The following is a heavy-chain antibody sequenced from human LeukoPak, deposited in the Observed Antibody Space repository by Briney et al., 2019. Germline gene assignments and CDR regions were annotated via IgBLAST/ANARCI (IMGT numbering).Heavy chain of an antibody. CDR2: ILNDGSQE. CDR3: ARDDALGDNALDI. V-gene: IGHV3-33*01. J-gene: IGHJ3*02. D-gene: IGHD3-16*01. CDR1: GFTFSSYG. Sequence: GRSLRLSCAVSGFTFSSYGMHWVRQAPGKGLEWVAVILNDGSQEKYADSVKGRFTISRDNSKNTLFLQMNSLRAEDTAVYYCARDDALGDNALDIWGQGTMVTVSS.